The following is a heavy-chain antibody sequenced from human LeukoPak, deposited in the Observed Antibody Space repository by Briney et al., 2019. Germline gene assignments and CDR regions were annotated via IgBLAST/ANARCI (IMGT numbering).Heavy chain of an antibody. V-gene: IGHV3-21*01. CDR1: GFTFSIYS. CDR3: AIDGGPLGHY. CDR2: IISSSSYI. J-gene: IGHJ4*02. Sequence: GGSLRLSCAASGFTFSIYSMNWVRQAPGKGLEWVSSIISSSSYIYYGDSVKGRFTISSDNAKTSLYLQMNSLRAEDTAVYYCAIDGGPLGHYWGQGTLVTVSS. D-gene: IGHD3-16*01.